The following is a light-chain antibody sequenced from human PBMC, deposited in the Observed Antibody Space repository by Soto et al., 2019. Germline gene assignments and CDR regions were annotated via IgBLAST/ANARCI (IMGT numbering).Light chain of an antibody. CDR2: ATS. CDR1: QSISSNF. J-gene: IGKJ1*01. CDR3: QQYSSSWT. Sequence: EIVLTQSPGTLSLSPGQRATLSCRASQSISSNFLARYQQKPGQAPRLLIYATSSRATGIPGRFSGSGSGTDVTLTISRLEPEDFAVYYCQQYSSSWTFGQGTKVEIK. V-gene: IGKV3-20*01.